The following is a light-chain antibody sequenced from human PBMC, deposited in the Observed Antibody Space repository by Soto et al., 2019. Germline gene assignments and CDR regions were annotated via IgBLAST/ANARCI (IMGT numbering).Light chain of an antibody. CDR1: SSDVGGYNY. V-gene: IGLV2-14*03. J-gene: IGLJ1*01. Sequence: QSALTQPASVSGSPGQSITISCTGTSSDVGGYNYVSWYQHHPGKAPKLIIYDVSNRPSGVSNRFSGSKSGNTASLTISGLQAEDEADYYCTSNKSTSPYVFGTGTKVTVL. CDR3: TSNKSTSPYV. CDR2: DVS.